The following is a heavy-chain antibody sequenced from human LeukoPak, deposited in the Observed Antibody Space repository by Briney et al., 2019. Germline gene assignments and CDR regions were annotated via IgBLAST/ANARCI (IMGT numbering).Heavy chain of an antibody. CDR2: IYPGDSDT. CDR1: GYSFTSYW. Sequence: GESLKISCKGSGYSFTSYWIGWVRQMPGKGLEWMGIIYPGDSDTRYSPSFQGQVTISADKSISTAYLQWSSLKASDTAMYYCARHPIIAAANPYNWFDPWGQGTLVTVSS. J-gene: IGHJ5*02. V-gene: IGHV5-51*01. D-gene: IGHD6-13*01. CDR3: ARHPIIAAANPYNWFDP.